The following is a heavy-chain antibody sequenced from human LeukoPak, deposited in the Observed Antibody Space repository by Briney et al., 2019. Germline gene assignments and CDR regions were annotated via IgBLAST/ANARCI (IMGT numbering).Heavy chain of an antibody. Sequence: SQTLSLTCTVSGGSSSSIGYYWSSLRQPPEKILQWNGRIYGSGNTNYSPSRKTRATDSVDTSKNQLPLQLRSVTAADSACDYCARDVEWLPNYYYYYMDVWGKGTTVPVSS. V-gene: IGHV4-61*02. CDR3: ARDVEWLPNYYYYYMDV. CDR2: IYGSGNT. CDR1: GGSSSSIGYY. J-gene: IGHJ6*03. D-gene: IGHD3-3*01.